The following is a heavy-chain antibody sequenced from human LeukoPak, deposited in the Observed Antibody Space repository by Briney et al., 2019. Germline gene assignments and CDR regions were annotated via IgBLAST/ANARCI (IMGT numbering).Heavy chain of an antibody. D-gene: IGHD6-19*01. CDR1: GFTVSNTF. CDR2: IYSVGTT. V-gene: IGHV3-53*01. J-gene: IGHJ4*02. Sequence: PGGSLRLSCAASGFTVSNTFMSWVRQAPGKGLEWVSVIYSVGTTYYADSAKGRFTISRDNSKNTLYLQMSSLRAEDTAVYYCARGSGWLDYWGQGTLVTVSS. CDR3: ARGSGWLDY.